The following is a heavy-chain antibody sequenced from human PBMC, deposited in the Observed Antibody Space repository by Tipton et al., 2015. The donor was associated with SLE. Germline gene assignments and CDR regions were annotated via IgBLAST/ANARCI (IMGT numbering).Heavy chain of an antibody. D-gene: IGHD4-11*01. CDR1: GGSISSRTYY. J-gene: IGHJ4*02. CDR3: ARDYMDYRSFDY. Sequence: TLSLTCTVSGGSISSRTYYWGWVRQPPGKGLEWIGSIFYTGRTYPNPSLRSRVTISIDTSGNQFSLKVKSVTAADTAVYYCARDYMDYRSFDYWGQGTLVAVSS. CDR2: IFYTGRT. V-gene: IGHV4-39*07.